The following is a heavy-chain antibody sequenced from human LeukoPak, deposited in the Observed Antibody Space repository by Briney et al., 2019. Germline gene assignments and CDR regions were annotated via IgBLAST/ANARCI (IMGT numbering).Heavy chain of an antibody. J-gene: IGHJ2*01. CDR2: IYYSGST. CDR1: GGSISSYY. CDR3: ARDNGHYYYSSHHWYFDL. Sequence: SETLSLTCTVSGGSISSYYWSWIRQPPGKGLEWIGYIYYSGSTNYNPSLKSRVTISVDTSKNQFSLKLSSVTAADTAVYYCARDNGHYYYSSHHWYFDLWGRGTLVTVSS. D-gene: IGHD3-22*01. V-gene: IGHV4-59*01.